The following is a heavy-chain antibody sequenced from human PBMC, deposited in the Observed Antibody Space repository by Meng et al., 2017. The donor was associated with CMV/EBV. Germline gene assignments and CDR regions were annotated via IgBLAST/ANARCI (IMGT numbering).Heavy chain of an antibody. J-gene: IGHJ4*02. CDR1: GFNFISYD. CDR3: AREEGTTDSYYFDY. CDR2: ISYDGSNK. Sequence: AGFNFISYDMNWVVQEPGKGREWVAVISYDGSNKYYADSVKGRFTISRDNSKNTLYLQMNSLRAEDTAVYYCAREEGTTDSYYFDYWGQGTLVTVSS. D-gene: IGHD4-11*01. V-gene: IGHV3-30*04.